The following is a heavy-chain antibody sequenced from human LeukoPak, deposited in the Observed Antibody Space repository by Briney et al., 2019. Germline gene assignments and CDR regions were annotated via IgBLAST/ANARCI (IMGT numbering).Heavy chain of an antibody. Sequence: GGSLRLSCAASGFTFSSYSMNWVRQAPGKGLEWVSAIGGSGSTTYYADSVKGRFTISRDNSKNTLYLQMNSLRAEDTAVYYCAKDTASSWWYFDLWGRGTLVTVSS. J-gene: IGHJ2*01. V-gene: IGHV3-23*01. CDR3: AKDTASSWWYFDL. CDR2: IGGSGSTT. CDR1: GFTFSSYS. D-gene: IGHD5-18*01.